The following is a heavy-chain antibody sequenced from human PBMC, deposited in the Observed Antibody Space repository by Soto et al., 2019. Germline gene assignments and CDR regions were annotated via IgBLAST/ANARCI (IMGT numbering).Heavy chain of an antibody. Sequence: GGSLRLSCAASGFTVSSKYMSWVRQAPGKGLEWVSLIQSGGPTYYADSVKGRFTISRDTSENTLHLQMDSLRAEDTAVYYCARDDVLCDGGRCYGLPLDVGGKGTKVTGS. CDR1: GFTVSSKY. V-gene: IGHV3-66*01. CDR2: IQSGGPT. CDR3: ARDDVLCDGGRCYGLPLDV. J-gene: IGHJ6*03. D-gene: IGHD2-15*01.